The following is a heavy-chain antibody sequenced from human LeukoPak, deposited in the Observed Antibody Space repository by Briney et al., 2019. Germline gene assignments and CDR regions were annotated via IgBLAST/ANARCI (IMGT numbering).Heavy chain of an antibody. CDR1: GGTFSSYA. CDR3: ARGHDSSGYYYGPFDY. Sequence: SVKVSCKASGGTFSSYAISWARQAPGQGLEWMGGIIPIFGTANYAQKFQGRVTITADESTSTAYMELSSLRSEDTAVYYCARGHDSSGYYYGPFDYWGQGTLVTVSS. CDR2: IIPIFGTA. J-gene: IGHJ4*02. D-gene: IGHD3-22*01. V-gene: IGHV1-69*13.